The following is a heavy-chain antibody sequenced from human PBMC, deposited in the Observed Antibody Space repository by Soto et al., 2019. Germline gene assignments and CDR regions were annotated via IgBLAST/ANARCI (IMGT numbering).Heavy chain of an antibody. Sequence: QVQVVQSGAEVKRPGSSVKVSCTASGGTFSNHAINWVRQAPGQGLEWMGVIIPIFGTTDYAQEFQGRVSFTADESXTXXYMELSSLRSEDTAMYYCATDQTREGTYDGNSLDYWGQGTLLTVSS. J-gene: IGHJ4*02. CDR3: ATDQTREGTYDGNSLDY. CDR2: IIPIFGTT. D-gene: IGHD5-12*01. CDR1: GGTFSNHA. V-gene: IGHV1-69*12.